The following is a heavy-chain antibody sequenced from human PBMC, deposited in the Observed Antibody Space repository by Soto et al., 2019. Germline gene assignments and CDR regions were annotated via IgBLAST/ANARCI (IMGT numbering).Heavy chain of an antibody. Sequence: PGGSLRLSCAASGFTFSNAWMSWVRQAPGKGLEWVGRIKSKTDGGTTDYAAPVKGRFTISRDDSKNTLYLQMNSLKTEDTAVYYGATDRKYYDFGSGTEQYYYYGMDVWGEGTTVTI. D-gene: IGHD3-3*01. CDR2: IKSKTDGGTT. CDR3: ATDRKYYDFGSGTEQYYYYGMDV. V-gene: IGHV3-15*01. J-gene: IGHJ6*02. CDR1: GFTFSNAW.